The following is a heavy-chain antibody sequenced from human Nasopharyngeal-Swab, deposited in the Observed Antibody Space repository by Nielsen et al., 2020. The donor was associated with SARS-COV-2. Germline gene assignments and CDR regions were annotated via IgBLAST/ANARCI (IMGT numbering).Heavy chain of an antibody. D-gene: IGHD3-22*01. V-gene: IGHV3-23*01. J-gene: IGHJ4*02. CDR3: ANPYYYDSSGYDDY. Sequence: VRQAPGKGLEWVSAISGGGGTYSADSVKGRFTISRDNSKNTLYLQMNSLRAEDTAVYYCANPYYYDSSGYDDYWGQGTLVTVSS. CDR2: ISGGGGT.